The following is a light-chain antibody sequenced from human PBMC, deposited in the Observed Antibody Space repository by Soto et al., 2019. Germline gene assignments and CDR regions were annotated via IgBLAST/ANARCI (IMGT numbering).Light chain of an antibody. CDR2: GAS. CDR1: QSVSSN. V-gene: IGKV3-15*01. CDR3: RQYNNWPSFT. J-gene: IGKJ3*01. Sequence: EIVMTQSPAALSVSPGERATLSCRASQSVSSNLAWYQQKPGQAPRLLIYGASTRATGIPVRFSGSGSGTEFTLTISGLQSEDFAAYYCRQYNNWPSFTFGPGTKVYIK.